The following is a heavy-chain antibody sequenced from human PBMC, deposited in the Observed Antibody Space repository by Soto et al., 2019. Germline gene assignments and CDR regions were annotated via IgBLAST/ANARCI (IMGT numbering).Heavy chain of an antibody. D-gene: IGHD6-19*01. Sequence: QVLLQESGPGLVQPSGTLSLSCAVSGGSISSSHFWGWVRQPPGKGLEWVGDISHSVSVNYNPSRKSRVTISIDKSKNQFSLKLNSVTAADTAVYDCARSFGWYAIDYWGQGTLVIVSS. CDR2: ISHSVSV. CDR1: GGSISSSHF. J-gene: IGHJ4*02. CDR3: ARSFGWYAIDY. V-gene: IGHV4-4*02.